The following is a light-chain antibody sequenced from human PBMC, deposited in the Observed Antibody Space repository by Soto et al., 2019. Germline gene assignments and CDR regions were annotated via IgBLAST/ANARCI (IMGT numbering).Light chain of an antibody. Sequence: IQLTQSPGILSLSPWERATLSCRASQSVSSYLAWYQQKPGQAPRLLIYDASNRATGIPARFSGSGSGTDFTLTISSLEPEDFAVYYCQQRSNWRTFGQATKVDIK. CDR2: DAS. V-gene: IGKV3-11*01. CDR3: QQRSNWRT. J-gene: IGKJ1*01. CDR1: QSVSSY.